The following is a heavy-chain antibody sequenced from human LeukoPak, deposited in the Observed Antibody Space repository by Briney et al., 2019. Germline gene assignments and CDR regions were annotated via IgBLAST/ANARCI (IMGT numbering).Heavy chain of an antibody. CDR2: IYTSGST. CDR1: GGSISSGSYY. J-gene: IGHJ4*02. D-gene: IGHD6-19*01. Sequence: PSQTLSLTCTVSGGSISSGSYYWTWIRQPGGKGLEWIGRIYTSGSTNYNPSLKSRVTISVDTSKNQFSLKLSSVTAADTAVYYCARESAIGSGWIEENYFDYWGQGTPVTVSS. V-gene: IGHV4-61*02. CDR3: ARESAIGSGWIEENYFDY.